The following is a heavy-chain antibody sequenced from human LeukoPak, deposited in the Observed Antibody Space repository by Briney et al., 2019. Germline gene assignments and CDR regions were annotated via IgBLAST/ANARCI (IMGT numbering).Heavy chain of an antibody. Sequence: ASVKVSCKASGYTFTSYGISWVRQAPGQGLEGMGWISAYNGNTNYAQKLQGRVTMTTDTSTSTAYMGLRSLRSDDSAVYYCARDRFTMIRRNDAFDIWGQGTMVTVSS. CDR2: ISAYNGNT. CDR1: GYTFTSYG. J-gene: IGHJ3*02. D-gene: IGHD3-22*01. CDR3: ARDRFTMIRRNDAFDI. V-gene: IGHV1-18*01.